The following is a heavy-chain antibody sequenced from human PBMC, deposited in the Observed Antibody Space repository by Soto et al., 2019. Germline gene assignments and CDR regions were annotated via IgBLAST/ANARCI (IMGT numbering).Heavy chain of an antibody. CDR3: ARALYCSGGSCYFDY. V-gene: IGHV1-18*01. D-gene: IGHD2-15*01. J-gene: IGHJ4*02. CDR2: ISAYNGNT. CDR1: GHTFTSYG. Sequence: QVQLVQSGAEVVKPGASVWVSCKTSGHTFTSYGFTWVRQAPGQGLEWMGWISAYNGNTNYAQKFQGRVTMTTDTSTSTAYMELRSLRSDDTAVYYCARALYCSGGSCYFDYWGQGTLVTVSS.